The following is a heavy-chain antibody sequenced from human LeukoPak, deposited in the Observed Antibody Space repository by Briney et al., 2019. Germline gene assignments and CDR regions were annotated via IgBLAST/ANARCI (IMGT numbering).Heavy chain of an antibody. J-gene: IGHJ4*02. Sequence: PSETLSLTCTVSGGSFSSSSYYWSWIRQPAGKGLEWIGRIYTSGSTNYNPSLKSRVTMSIETSKNQFSLKLSSVTAADTAVYYCARDGWFGELLDYWGQGTLVIVSS. V-gene: IGHV4-61*02. CDR3: ARDGWFGELLDY. D-gene: IGHD3-10*01. CDR2: IYTSGST. CDR1: GGSFSSSSYY.